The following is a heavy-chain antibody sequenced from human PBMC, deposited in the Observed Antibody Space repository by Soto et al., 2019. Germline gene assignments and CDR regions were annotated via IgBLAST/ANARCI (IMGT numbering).Heavy chain of an antibody. J-gene: IGHJ5*02. Sequence: SETLSLTCTVSGGSISSSSYYWGWIRQPPGKGLEWIGYIYYSGSTYYNPSLKSRVTISVDTSKNQFSLKLSSVTAADMAVYYCARGDLVRSQRGTNWFAPWGQGTLVTVS. CDR1: GGSISSSSYY. CDR2: IYYSGST. CDR3: ARGDLVRSQRGTNWFAP. D-gene: IGHD3-10*01. V-gene: IGHV4-31*03.